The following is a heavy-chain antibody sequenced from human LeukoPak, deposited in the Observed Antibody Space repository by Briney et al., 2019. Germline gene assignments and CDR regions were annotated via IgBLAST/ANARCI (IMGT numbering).Heavy chain of an antibody. Sequence: PGGSLRLSCVVSGFTFSRFGMHWVRQAPGKGLEWVAYIWYDESHKYYTDSVKGRFTISRDNSKNTLYLQVNSLRVEDTAVYYCAKDRRTDFVGYFDYWGQGTLVTVSS. CDR3: AKDRRTDFVGYFDY. J-gene: IGHJ4*02. D-gene: IGHD4-23*01. CDR2: IWYDESHK. CDR1: GFTFSRFG. V-gene: IGHV3-30*02.